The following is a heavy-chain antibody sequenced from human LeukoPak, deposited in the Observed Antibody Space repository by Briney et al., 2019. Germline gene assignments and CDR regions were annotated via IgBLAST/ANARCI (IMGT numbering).Heavy chain of an antibody. CDR2: INHSGST. Sequence: GSLRLSCAASGFTFSSYWMSWIRQPPGKGLEWIGEINHSGSTNYNPSLKSRVTISVDTSKNQFSLKLSSVTAADTAVYYCASGSWYLAHWGQGTLVTVSS. V-gene: IGHV4-34*01. CDR1: GFTFSSYW. J-gene: IGHJ4*02. D-gene: IGHD6-13*01. CDR3: ASGSWYLAH.